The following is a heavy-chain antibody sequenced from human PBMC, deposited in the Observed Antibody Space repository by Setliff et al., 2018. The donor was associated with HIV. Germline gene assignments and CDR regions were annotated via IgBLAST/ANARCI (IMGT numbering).Heavy chain of an antibody. Sequence: ASVKVSCKSSGYIFTTHYIHWVRQAPGQGIERMGMSNPSSRTTIYAQKFRGRMTLTKDKSTTTVYMELSSLRSDDTAVYYCARGGRVDESRGYYYPLMYWGQGTLVTVSS. J-gene: IGHJ4*02. CDR1: GYIFTTHY. V-gene: IGHV1-46*01. D-gene: IGHD3-22*01. CDR3: ARGGRVDESRGYYYPLMY. CDR2: SNPSSRTT.